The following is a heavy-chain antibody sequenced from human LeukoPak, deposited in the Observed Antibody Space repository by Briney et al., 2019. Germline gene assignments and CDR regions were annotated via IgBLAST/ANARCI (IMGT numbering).Heavy chain of an antibody. Sequence: GGSPRLSCAASQFTFSSYAMSWVRQAPGKGLEWVSTVSNNGGDTYYADSVQGRSTISRHNSKNTLFLQMNSLRDEDTAVYYCAKRSGGYFFEYWGQGTLVTVSS. CDR1: QFTFSSYA. D-gene: IGHD3-10*01. J-gene: IGHJ4*02. V-gene: IGHV3-23*01. CDR2: VSNNGGDT. CDR3: AKRSGGYFFEY.